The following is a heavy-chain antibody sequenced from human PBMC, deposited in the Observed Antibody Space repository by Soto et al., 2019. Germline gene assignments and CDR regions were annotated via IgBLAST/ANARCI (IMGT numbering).Heavy chain of an antibody. D-gene: IGHD1-7*01. CDR3: ARERLTGTTTFYYYYGMDV. J-gene: IGHJ6*02. CDR2: IIPIFGTA. CDR1: GGTFSSYA. Sequence: QVQLVQSGAEVKKPGSSVKVSCKASGGTFSSYAISWVRQAPGQGLEWMGGIIPIFGTANYEQKFQGRVKITADESTSTAYMELSSMRSEDTAVYYCARERLTGTTTFYYYYGMDVWGQGTTVTGSS. V-gene: IGHV1-69*01.